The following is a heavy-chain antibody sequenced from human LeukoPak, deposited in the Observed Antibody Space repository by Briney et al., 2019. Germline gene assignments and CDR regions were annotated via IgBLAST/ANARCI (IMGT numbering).Heavy chain of an antibody. CDR1: GYTFTDYY. D-gene: IGHD2-15*01. CDR2: MNPNSGYT. V-gene: IGHV1-2*06. J-gene: IGHJ5*02. CDR3: ARPPHCSGGSCYANWFDP. Sequence: ASVKVSCKASGYTFTDYYLHWVRQAPGQGLEWMGRMNPNSGYTNFAQKFQYRVTMTRDTSINTAYMELNWLRSDDAAVYYCARPPHCSGGSCYANWFDPWGQGTLVIVSS.